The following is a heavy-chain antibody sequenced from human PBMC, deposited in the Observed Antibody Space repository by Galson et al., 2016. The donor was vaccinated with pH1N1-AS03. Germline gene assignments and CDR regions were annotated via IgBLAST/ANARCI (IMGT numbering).Heavy chain of an antibody. CDR3: GNPRVSGTTMVTGLDY. Sequence: SLRLSCAASGFTFSTYAMSWVRQAPGKGLEWVSSISGADLSTYYADSVKGRFNVSRDNSKNTLYLQMNGLRAEDTAFYYCGNPRVSGTTMVTGLDYWGQGILVTVSS. J-gene: IGHJ4*02. V-gene: IGHV3-23*01. D-gene: IGHD5-18*01. CDR2: ISGADLST. CDR1: GFTFSTYA.